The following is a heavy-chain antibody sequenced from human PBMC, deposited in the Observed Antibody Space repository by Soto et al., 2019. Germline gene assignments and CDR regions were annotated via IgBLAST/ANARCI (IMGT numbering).Heavy chain of an antibody. Sequence: ASVKVSCKASGFTFTSSAVQWVRQARGQRLEWIGWIVVGSGNTNYAQKFQERVTITRDMSTSTAYMELSSLRSEDTAVYYCAAGLMRWSIAATFNWFDPWGQGTLVTVSS. V-gene: IGHV1-58*01. CDR1: GFTFTSSA. CDR3: AAGLMRWSIAATFNWFDP. CDR2: IVVGSGNT. D-gene: IGHD6-6*01. J-gene: IGHJ5*02.